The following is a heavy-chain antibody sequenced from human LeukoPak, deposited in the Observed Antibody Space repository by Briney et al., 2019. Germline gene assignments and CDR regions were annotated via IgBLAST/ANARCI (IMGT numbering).Heavy chain of an antibody. V-gene: IGHV1-46*01. CDR2: INPSGGST. D-gene: IGHD2-2*01. CDR1: GYTFTSYY. J-gene: IGHJ3*02. Sequence: ASVKVSCKASGYTFTSYYMHWVRQAPGQGLEWMGIINPSGGSTSYAQKFQGRVTMTRDMSTSTVYMELSSLRSEDTAAYYCARGGSIVLRDCSSTSRYYAFDIWGQGTMVTVSS. CDR3: ARGGSIVLRDCSSTSRYYAFDI.